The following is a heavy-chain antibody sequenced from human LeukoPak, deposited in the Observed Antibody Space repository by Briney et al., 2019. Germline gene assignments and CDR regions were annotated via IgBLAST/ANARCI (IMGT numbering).Heavy chain of an antibody. Sequence: ASVKVSCKASGYTFNTYGITWVRQAPGQGLEWMGWISGYNGKTKYAQKLQDRVTMTTDTSTTTAYMELRSLRSDDTAVYYCARGGVTSVVDVWGKGTTVTISS. CDR1: GYTFNTYG. V-gene: IGHV1-18*01. J-gene: IGHJ6*04. CDR3: ARGGVTSVVDV. CDR2: ISGYNGKT. D-gene: IGHD4-23*01.